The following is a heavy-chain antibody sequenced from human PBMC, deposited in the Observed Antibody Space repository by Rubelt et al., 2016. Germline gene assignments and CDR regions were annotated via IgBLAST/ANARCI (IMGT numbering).Heavy chain of an antibody. V-gene: IGHV3-74*01. CDR3: ARSGPDVVVPAAIRVEGDAFDI. CDR2: INSDGSST. D-gene: IGHD2-2*02. Sequence: EVQLVESGGGLVQPGGSLRLSCAASGFTFSSYWMHWVRQAPGKGLVWVSRINSDGSSTSYADSVKGRFTISRDKAKNTLYLQMNSLRAEDTAVYYCARSGPDVVVPAAIRVEGDAFDIWGQGTMVTVSS. J-gene: IGHJ3*02. CDR1: GFTFSSYW.